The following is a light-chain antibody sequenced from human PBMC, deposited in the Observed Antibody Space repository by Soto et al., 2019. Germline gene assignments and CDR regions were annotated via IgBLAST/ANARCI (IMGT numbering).Light chain of an antibody. V-gene: IGKV3-20*01. CDR1: QSVSSNN. Sequence: EIVLTQSPGTLSLSPGDRATLSCRASQSVSSNNLAWYQQRPGQAPRVVIYGASTRATGIPERFSGSGSGTDFTLTISRLEPEDFAVYYCQQYGSSPFTFGPGTKVDIK. CDR2: GAS. J-gene: IGKJ3*01. CDR3: QQYGSSPFT.